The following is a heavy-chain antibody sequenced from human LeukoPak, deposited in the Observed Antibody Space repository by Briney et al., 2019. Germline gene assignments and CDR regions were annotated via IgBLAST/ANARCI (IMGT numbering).Heavy chain of an antibody. CDR2: ISYDGSNK. D-gene: IGHD6-13*01. CDR3: AKHPGAGYSSAEYFQH. J-gene: IGHJ1*01. CDR1: GFTFSSYG. V-gene: IGHV3-30*18. Sequence: GGSLRLSCAASGFTFSSYGMHWVRQAPGKGLEWVAVISYDGSNKYYADSVKGRFTISRDNSKNTLYLQMNSLRAEDTAVYYCAKHPGAGYSSAEYFQHWGQGTLVTVSS.